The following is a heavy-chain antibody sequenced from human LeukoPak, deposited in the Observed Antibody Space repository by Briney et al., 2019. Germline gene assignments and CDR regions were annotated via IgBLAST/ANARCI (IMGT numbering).Heavy chain of an antibody. Sequence: GGSLRLSCAASGFTFSSYSMNWVRQAPGKGLEWVSSISSSSSYIYYADSVKGRFTISRDNAKNSLYLQMNSLKTEDTAVYYCARLYSGYDGLDYWGQGTLSPSPQ. CDR3: ARLYSGYDGLDY. D-gene: IGHD5-12*01. CDR1: GFTFSSYS. V-gene: IGHV3-21*04. J-gene: IGHJ4*02. CDR2: ISSSSSYI.